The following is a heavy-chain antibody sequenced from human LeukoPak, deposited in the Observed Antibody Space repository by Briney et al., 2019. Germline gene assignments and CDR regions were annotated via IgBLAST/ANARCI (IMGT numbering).Heavy chain of an antibody. V-gene: IGHV4-39*01. CDR1: GGSISSSSYY. J-gene: IGHJ4*02. D-gene: IGHD4-17*01. Sequence: SETLSLTCTVSGGSISSSSYYWGWIRQPPGKGLEWIGSIYYSGSTYYNPSLKSRVTISVDTSKNQFSLKLSSVTAADTAVYYCARFRGLRGFGYWGQGTLVTVSS. CDR3: ARFRGLRGFGY. CDR2: IYYSGST.